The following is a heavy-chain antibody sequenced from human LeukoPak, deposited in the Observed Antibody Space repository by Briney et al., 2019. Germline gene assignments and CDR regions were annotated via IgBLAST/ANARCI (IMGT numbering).Heavy chain of an antibody. CDR1: GGTFSSYA. CDR2: IIPLLGTA. D-gene: IGHD1-26*01. J-gene: IGHJ4*02. CDR3: AREFRIHLSSYYFDS. V-gene: IGHV1-69*13. Sequence: SVKVSCKTSGGTFSSYAFSWVRQAPGHGLEWMGEIIPLLGTANYAQKFQDRVTISADESTSTAYLEVSSLRSEDTAVYYCAREFRIHLSSYYFDSWGQGTVVTVSS.